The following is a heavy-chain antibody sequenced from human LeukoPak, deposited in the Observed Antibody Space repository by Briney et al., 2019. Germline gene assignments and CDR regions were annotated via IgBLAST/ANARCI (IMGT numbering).Heavy chain of an antibody. D-gene: IGHD6-19*01. Sequence: ASVKVSCKASGYTFTSYGISWVRQAPGQGLEWMGWINPNSGGTNYAQKFQGRVTMTRDTSISTAYMELSRLRSDDTAVYYCARSPRYSSSFDYWGQGTLVTVSS. J-gene: IGHJ4*02. V-gene: IGHV1-2*02. CDR1: GYTFTSYG. CDR3: ARSPRYSSSFDY. CDR2: INPNSGGT.